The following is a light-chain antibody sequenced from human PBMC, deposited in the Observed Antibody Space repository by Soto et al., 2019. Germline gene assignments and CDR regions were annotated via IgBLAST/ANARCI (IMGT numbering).Light chain of an antibody. Sequence: LAQAAGTLCFSPVETSTLTCIASHSVSSTFLAWYQQTPGDAPRLLIYGAYTSAAGVPARFSGSGSGTEFNLTIPRLQSEDIALYYCKQYNIRPPTTFGQGTRLEIK. CDR2: GAY. J-gene: IGKJ5*01. V-gene: IGKV3-15*01. CDR3: KQYNIRPPTT. CDR1: HSVSST.